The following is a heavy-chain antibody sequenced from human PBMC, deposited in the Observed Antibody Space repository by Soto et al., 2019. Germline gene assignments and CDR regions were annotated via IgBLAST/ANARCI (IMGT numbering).Heavy chain of an antibody. CDR3: ARSPSWETTVTPYYFDY. Sequence: ASVKVSCKASGGTFSSYTISWVRQAPGQGLEWMGRIIPILGIANYAQKFQGRVTITADKSTSTAYMELSSLRSEDTAVYYCARSPSWETTVTPYYFDYWGQGTLVTVSS. CDR2: IIPILGIA. D-gene: IGHD4-4*01. J-gene: IGHJ4*02. V-gene: IGHV1-69*02. CDR1: GGTFSSYT.